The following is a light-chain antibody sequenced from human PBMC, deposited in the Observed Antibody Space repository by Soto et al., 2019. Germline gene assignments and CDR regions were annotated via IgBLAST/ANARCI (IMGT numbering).Light chain of an antibody. CDR3: QHSYNTPIT. CDR2: LAS. V-gene: IGKV1-39*01. CDR1: HIITTY. Sequence: DIQLTQTTTSLSASVGDRVTITCQASHIITTYVDWYQQKPGKAPKLLIYLASTLQSGVPPRFSGSGSGTDFTLTISSLQPEDFATYYCQHSYNTPITFGQGTRLEIK. J-gene: IGKJ5*01.